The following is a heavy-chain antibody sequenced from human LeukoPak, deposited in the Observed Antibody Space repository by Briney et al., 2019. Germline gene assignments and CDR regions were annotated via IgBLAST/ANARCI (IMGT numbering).Heavy chain of an antibody. J-gene: IGHJ4*02. CDR2: IYSGGST. Sequence: GGSLRLSCAASGFTVSGNYMSWVRQAPGKGLEWVSVIYSGGSTYYADSVKGRFTISRDNSKNTLYLQMNSLRAEDTAVYYCARVRVVVVPTSFDYWGQGTLVTVSS. CDR3: ARVRVVVVPTSFDY. CDR1: GFTVSGNY. D-gene: IGHD2-2*01. V-gene: IGHV3-53*01.